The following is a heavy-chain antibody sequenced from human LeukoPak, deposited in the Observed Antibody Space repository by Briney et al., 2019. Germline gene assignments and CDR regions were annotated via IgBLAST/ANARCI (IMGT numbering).Heavy chain of an antibody. CDR2: IYNSGST. CDR3: ARHLRAVAGGRYFDY. J-gene: IGHJ4*02. Sequence: PSETLSLTCTVSGVSISSHYWGWIRQPPGKGLEWIGYIYNSGSTNYNPSLQSRLTISVDTSKNQFSLKLSSVTAADTAVYYCARHLRAVAGGRYFDYWGQGTQVTVSS. CDR1: GVSISSHY. D-gene: IGHD6-19*01. V-gene: IGHV4-59*08.